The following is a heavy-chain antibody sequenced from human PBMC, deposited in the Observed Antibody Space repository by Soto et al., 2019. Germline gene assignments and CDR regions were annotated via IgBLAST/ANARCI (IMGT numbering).Heavy chain of an antibody. CDR2: ISGSDDST. J-gene: IGHJ4*02. D-gene: IGHD6-6*01. CDR1: GFTFSSYA. CDR3: AKRSSSYTFDY. Sequence: EVQLLESGGGLVQPGASLRLSCAASGFTFSSYAMSWVRQAPGKGLEWVSVISGSDDSTYYADSVKGRFTISRDNSKNTLYLQMNSLRAEDTDVYYCAKRSSSYTFDYWGQGTLVTVSS. V-gene: IGHV3-23*01.